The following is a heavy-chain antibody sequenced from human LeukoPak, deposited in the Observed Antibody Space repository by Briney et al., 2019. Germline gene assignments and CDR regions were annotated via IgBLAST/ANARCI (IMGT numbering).Heavy chain of an antibody. CDR2: INPDSGGT. J-gene: IGHJ5*02. CDR1: GYTFTSYG. CDR3: AKDHGYVGSNWFDP. Sequence: ASVKVSCKASGYTFTSYGISWVRQAPGQGLEWMGRINPDSGGTNFAQKFQGRVTMTRDTSISTVYMELSRLRSDDTAMYYCAKDHGYVGSNWFDPWGQGTLVTVSS. V-gene: IGHV1-2*06. D-gene: IGHD3-10*01.